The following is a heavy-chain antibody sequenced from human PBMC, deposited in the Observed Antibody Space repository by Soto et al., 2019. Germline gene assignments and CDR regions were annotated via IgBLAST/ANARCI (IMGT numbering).Heavy chain of an antibody. V-gene: IGHV1-8*01. CDR2: MNPNSGNT. D-gene: IGHD3-22*01. J-gene: IGHJ4*02. Sequence: ASVKVSCKASGYTFTSYDMNWVRQATGQGLEWMGWMNPNSGNTGYAQKFQGRVTMTRSTSINTAYMELSSLRSEDTAVYYCARGGYYYDSSAYYRPFDYWGQGTLVTVSS. CDR3: ARGGYYYDSSAYYRPFDY. CDR1: GYTFTSYD.